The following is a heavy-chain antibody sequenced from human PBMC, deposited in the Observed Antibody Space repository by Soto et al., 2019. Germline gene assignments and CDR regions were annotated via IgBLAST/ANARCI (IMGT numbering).Heavy chain of an antibody. Sequence: QVQLVQSGAEVKKPGASVKVSCKASVYTFTSYDINWVRQATGQGLEWMGWMNPNSGNTGYAQKFQGRVTMTRNTSXXXAXLELSSLRSEDTAVYYCARRGYSSSWYYYYYYGMDVWGQGTTVTVSS. D-gene: IGHD6-13*01. CDR2: MNPNSGNT. J-gene: IGHJ6*02. V-gene: IGHV1-8*01. CDR1: VYTFTSYD. CDR3: ARRGYSSSWYYYYYYGMDV.